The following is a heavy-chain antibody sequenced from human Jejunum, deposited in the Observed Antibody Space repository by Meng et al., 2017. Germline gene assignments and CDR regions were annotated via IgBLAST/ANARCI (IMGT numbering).Heavy chain of an antibody. Sequence: ASVKVSCKASGYTFNSYAMHWVRQAPGQGREWVGIIYSSGYSTTSAQKFHARVTMTRDTSTSTVYMELSFLRSEDTAVYYCARDNDSSGYLELDYWGQGTLVTVSS. CDR2: IYSSGYST. D-gene: IGHD3-22*01. J-gene: IGHJ4*02. V-gene: IGHV1-46*02. CDR1: GYTFNSYA. CDR3: ARDNDSSGYLELDY.